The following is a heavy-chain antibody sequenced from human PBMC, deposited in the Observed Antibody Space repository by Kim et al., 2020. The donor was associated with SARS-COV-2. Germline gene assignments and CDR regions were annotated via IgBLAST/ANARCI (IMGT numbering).Heavy chain of an antibody. CDR3: ARVFVTMVRGVPYYFDY. J-gene: IGHJ4*02. CDR2: TRNKANRYTT. V-gene: IGHV3-72*01. D-gene: IGHD3-10*01. CDR1: GFTFSDHY. Sequence: GGSLRLSCAASGFTFSDHYMDWVRQAPGRGLEWVGRTRNKANRYTTEYAASVQGRFTIFRDDSKNSLYLQMNSLKTEDTAVYYCARVFVTMVRGVPYYFDYWGQGTLVTVSS.